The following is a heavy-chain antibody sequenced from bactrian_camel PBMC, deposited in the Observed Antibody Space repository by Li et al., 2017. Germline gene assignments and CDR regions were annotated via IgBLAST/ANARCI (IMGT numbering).Heavy chain of an antibody. CDR2: IDSDAST. CDR3: AATTDPSRQQCRSITGADFRF. J-gene: IGHJ6*01. Sequence: HVQLVESGGGSVQAGGSLRLSCAASGYSSYCIGWFRQAPGKEREGVASIDSDASTLYADSVKGRFTIAKENAKNTLYLQMNSLKPEDTAMYYCAATTDPSRQQCRSITGADFRFWGQGTQVTVS. D-gene: IGHD8*01. CDR1: GYSSYC. V-gene: IGHV3S55*01.